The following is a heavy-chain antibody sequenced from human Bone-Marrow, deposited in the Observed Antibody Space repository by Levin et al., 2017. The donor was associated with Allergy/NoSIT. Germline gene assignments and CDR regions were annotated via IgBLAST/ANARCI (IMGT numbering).Heavy chain of an antibody. CDR2: IYTGSST. V-gene: IGHV3-53*01. J-gene: IGHJ4*02. Sequence: GESLKISCAASGFTVSGDHMSWVRQAPGKGLEWVSVIYTGSSTQYADSVKGRFTISTDNSKNTMYLQMNRLRAEDTAVYYCARVKGQQSYLYGTGNQLYLDTWGQGTLVTVSS. CDR1: GFTVSGDH. D-gene: IGHD3-10*01. CDR3: ARVKGQQSYLYGTGNQLYLDT.